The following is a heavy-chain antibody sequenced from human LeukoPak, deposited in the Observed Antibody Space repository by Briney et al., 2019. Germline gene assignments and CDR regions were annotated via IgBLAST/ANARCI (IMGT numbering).Heavy chain of an antibody. D-gene: IGHD2-2*01. CDR1: GFTFDDYA. CDR2: ISWNSGSI. V-gene: IGHV3-9*01. CDR3: TSYPRSTSPY. Sequence: GRSLRLSCAASGFTFDDYAMHWVRQAPGKGLEWVSGISWNSGSIGYADSVKGRFTISRDNAKNSLYLQMNSLRAEDTALYYCTSYPRSTSPYWGQGTLVTVSS. J-gene: IGHJ4*02.